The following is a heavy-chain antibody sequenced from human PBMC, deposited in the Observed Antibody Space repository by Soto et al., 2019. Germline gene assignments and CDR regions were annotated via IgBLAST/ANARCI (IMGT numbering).Heavy chain of an antibody. CDR1: GGIFSSYA. Sequence: QVQLVQSGAEVKKPGSSVKVSCKASGGIFSSYAISWVRQAPGQWLEWMGGIIPIFGTANYAQKFQGRVTITADESTSTAFMELSSLRSEDTAVYYCAREIAAAGTAYFQHWGQGTLVTVSS. D-gene: IGHD6-13*01. CDR3: AREIAAAGTAYFQH. CDR2: IIPIFGTA. J-gene: IGHJ1*01. V-gene: IGHV1-69*12.